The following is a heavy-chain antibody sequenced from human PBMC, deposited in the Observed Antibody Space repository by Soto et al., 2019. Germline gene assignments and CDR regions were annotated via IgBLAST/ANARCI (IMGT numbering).Heavy chain of an antibody. CDR3: ARPTKGGAFDL. V-gene: IGHV4-59*08. J-gene: IGHJ3*01. Sequence: SETLSLTCIVPGVSISGYYWSWIRQPPGKGLEWIGYIYYSGGANYNPSLKSRVSISVDTSNNQFSLRLTSVTAADTAVYYCARPTKGGAFDLWGQGTMVT. CDR2: IYYSGGA. CDR1: GVSISGYY.